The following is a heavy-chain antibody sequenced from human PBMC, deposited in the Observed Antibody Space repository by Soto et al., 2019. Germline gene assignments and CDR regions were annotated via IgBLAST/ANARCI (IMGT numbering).Heavy chain of an antibody. CDR3: ASLLLWFRELFSPYFYY. V-gene: IGHV4-39*01. CDR1: GGSISSSSYY. CDR2: IYYSGST. D-gene: IGHD3-10*01. J-gene: IGHJ4*02. Sequence: SETLSLTCTVSGGSISSSSYYWGWIRQPPGKGLEWIGSIYYSGSTYYNPSLKSRVTISVDTSKNQFSLKLSSVTAADTAVYYCASLLLWFRELFSPYFYYWGQGTLVTVSS.